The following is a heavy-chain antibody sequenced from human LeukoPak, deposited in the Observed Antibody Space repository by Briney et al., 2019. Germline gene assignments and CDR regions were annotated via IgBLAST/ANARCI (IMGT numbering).Heavy chain of an antibody. CDR3: ATHKWGVVAAAGIGGPPSVFDY. CDR2: IIPILGIA. Sequence: ASVKVSCKASGGTFSSYAISWVRQAPGQGLEWMGRIIPILGIANYAQKFQGRVTITADKSTSTAYMELSSLRSEDTAVYYCATHKWGVVAAAGIGGPPSVFDYWGQGTLVTVSS. D-gene: IGHD6-13*01. V-gene: IGHV1-69*04. CDR1: GGTFSSYA. J-gene: IGHJ4*02.